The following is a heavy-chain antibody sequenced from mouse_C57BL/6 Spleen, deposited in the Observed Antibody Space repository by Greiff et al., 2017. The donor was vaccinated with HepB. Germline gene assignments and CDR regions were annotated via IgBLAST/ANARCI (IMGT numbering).Heavy chain of an antibody. D-gene: IGHD1-2*01. Sequence: QVHVKQSGAELVRPGASVTLSCKASGYTFTDYEMHWVKQTPVHGLEWIGAIDPETGGTAYNQKFKGKAILTADKSSSTAYMELRSLTSEDSAVYYCTRGLLRRYFDVWGTGTTVTVSS. CDR1: GYTFTDYE. CDR2: IDPETGGT. CDR3: TRGLLRRYFDV. V-gene: IGHV1-15*01. J-gene: IGHJ1*03.